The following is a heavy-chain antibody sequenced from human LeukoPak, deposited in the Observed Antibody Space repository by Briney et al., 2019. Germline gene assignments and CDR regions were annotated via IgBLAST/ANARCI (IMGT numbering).Heavy chain of an antibody. CDR3: ARVSNYDFWSGYSPHSYYYSMDV. Sequence: GGSLRLSCAASGFTFSSYSMNWVRQAPGKGLEWVSSISSSSSYIYYADSVKGRFTISRDNAKNSLYLQMNSLRAEDTAVYYCARVSNYDFWSGYSPHSYYYSMDVWGKGTTVTVSS. CDR2: ISSSSSYI. V-gene: IGHV3-21*01. CDR1: GFTFSSYS. D-gene: IGHD3-3*01. J-gene: IGHJ6*03.